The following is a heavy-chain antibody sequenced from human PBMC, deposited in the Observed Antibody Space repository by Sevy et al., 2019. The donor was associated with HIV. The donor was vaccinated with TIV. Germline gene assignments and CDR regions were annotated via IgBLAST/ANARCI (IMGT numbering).Heavy chain of an antibody. CDR3: ARTNTYYYDSSGYYNWFDP. Sequence: ASVKVSCKASGGTFSSYAISWVRQAPGQGLEWMGGIIPIFGTANYAQKFQGRVTITVDESTSTAYMELSSLRSEDTAVYYCARTNTYYYDSSGYYNWFDPWGQGTLVTVSS. J-gene: IGHJ5*02. CDR2: IIPIFGTA. V-gene: IGHV1-69*13. CDR1: GGTFSSYA. D-gene: IGHD3-22*01.